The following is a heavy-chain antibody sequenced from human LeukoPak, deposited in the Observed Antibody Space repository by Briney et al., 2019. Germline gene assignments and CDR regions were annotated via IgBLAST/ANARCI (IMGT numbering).Heavy chain of an antibody. CDR1: GFTFSDYY. J-gene: IGHJ4*02. V-gene: IGHV3-11*04. CDR3: ARETKSAAILDY. D-gene: IGHD2-2*02. Sequence: GGSLRLSXAASGFTFSDYYMSWIRQAPGKGLGWVSYISSIGSTIYYADSVKGRFTISRGNAKNSLYLQMNSLRAEDTAVYYCARETKSAAILDYWGQGTLVTVSS. CDR2: ISSIGSTI.